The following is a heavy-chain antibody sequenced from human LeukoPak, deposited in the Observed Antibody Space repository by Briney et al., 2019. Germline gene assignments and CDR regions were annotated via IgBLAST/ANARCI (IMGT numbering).Heavy chain of an antibody. D-gene: IGHD3-22*01. CDR3: ARGLGLFNY. Sequence: SETLSLTCSVSGDSISMHYWSWIRQPPGKGLEWIGYIDHTGSTNYNPSLNSRVTISRDMSKNHFSLEPSSVTAADTAVYFCARGLGLFNYWGQGTLVTVSS. V-gene: IGHV4-59*11. CDR2: IDHTGST. CDR1: GDSISMHY. J-gene: IGHJ4*02.